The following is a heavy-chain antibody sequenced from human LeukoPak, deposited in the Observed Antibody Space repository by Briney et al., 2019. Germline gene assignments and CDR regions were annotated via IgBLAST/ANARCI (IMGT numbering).Heavy chain of an antibody. J-gene: IGHJ4*02. D-gene: IGHD4-17*01. CDR1: GFTFSRYE. Sequence: PGGSLRLSCVASGFTFSRYEINWVRQAPGKGLEWVSYISSSALTIYSADSVQGRFTLSTDNSKTSLYLQMNSLRAEDTAVYYCARDPGQRDYGDYTYYFDSWGQGTLVTVSS. V-gene: IGHV3-48*03. CDR2: ISSSALTI. CDR3: ARDPGQRDYGDYTYYFDS.